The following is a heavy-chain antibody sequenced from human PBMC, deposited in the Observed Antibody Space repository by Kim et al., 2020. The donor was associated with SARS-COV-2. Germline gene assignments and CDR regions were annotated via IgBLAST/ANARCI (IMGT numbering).Heavy chain of an antibody. J-gene: IGHJ4*01. CDR3: ARGRREQLVPPGGFDY. CDR1: GFTFSSYG. CDR2: IWYDGSNK. Sequence: GGSLRLSCAASGFTFSSYGMHWVRQAPGKGLEWVAVIWYDGSNKYYADSVKGRFTISRDNSKNTLYLQMNSLRAEDTTAYYCARGRREQLVPPGGFDYWG. D-gene: IGHD6-6*01. V-gene: IGHV3-33*01.